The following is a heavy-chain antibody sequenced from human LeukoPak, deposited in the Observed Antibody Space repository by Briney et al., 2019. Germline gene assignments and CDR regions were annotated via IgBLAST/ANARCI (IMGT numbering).Heavy chain of an antibody. CDR1: GYIFITYW. CDR3: ARHGVGSSWFGFDY. V-gene: IGHV5-51*01. CDR2: MYPGDSDP. D-gene: IGHD6-13*01. J-gene: IGHJ4*02. Sequence: GESLRISCKGSGYIFITYWIAWVRRMPGKGLEWMGIMYPGDSDPRYNPSFQGQVTISADKSISTAYLLWSSLKASDTAMYYCARHGVGSSWFGFDYWGQGTLVTVSS.